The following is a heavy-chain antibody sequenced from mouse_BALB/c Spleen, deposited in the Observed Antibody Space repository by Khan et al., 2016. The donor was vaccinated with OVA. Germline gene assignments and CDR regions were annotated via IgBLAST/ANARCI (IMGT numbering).Heavy chain of an antibody. J-gene: IGHJ3*01. CDR2: IWSAGST. CDR1: GFSLPNYS. Sequence: VQLQESGPGLVQPSQSLSITCTVSGFSLPNYSVHWVRQSPGKGLEWLGVIWSAGSTDSNEAFISRLTISKDNSRSQVFFKMNNLQPNDTAIYYCARRGYDYGRGALFAYWGQGTLVTVSA. V-gene: IGHV2-2*02. D-gene: IGHD2-4*01. CDR3: ARRGYDYGRGALFAY.